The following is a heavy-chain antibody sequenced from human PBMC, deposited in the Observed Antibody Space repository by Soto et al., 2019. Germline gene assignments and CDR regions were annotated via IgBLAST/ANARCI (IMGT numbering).Heavy chain of an antibody. CDR1: GFTFSSYS. D-gene: IGHD3-9*01. CDR3: ARVAYDILTGYPYTDY. J-gene: IGHJ4*02. V-gene: IGHV3-48*01. Sequence: GGSLRLSCAASGFTFSSYSMNWVRQAPGKGLEWVSYISSSSSTIYYADSVKGRFTISRDNAKNSLYLQMNSLRAEDTAVYYCARVAYDILTGYPYTDYWGQGPLVTVSS. CDR2: ISSSSSTI.